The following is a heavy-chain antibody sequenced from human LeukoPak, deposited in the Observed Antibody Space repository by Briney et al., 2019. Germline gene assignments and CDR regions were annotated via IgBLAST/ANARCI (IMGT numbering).Heavy chain of an antibody. CDR3: ARDWPGISLHFDL. D-gene: IGHD2-15*01. Sequence: ASVKVSCKASGYTFTGYYMHWVRQAPGLGLEWMGWIIPNSGGTNYAQNFQGRVAMTRDTSLSTAYMDLSRLTSDDTAVYYCARDWPGISLHFDLWGRGTLITVSS. V-gene: IGHV1-2*02. J-gene: IGHJ2*01. CDR1: GYTFTGYY. CDR2: IIPNSGGT.